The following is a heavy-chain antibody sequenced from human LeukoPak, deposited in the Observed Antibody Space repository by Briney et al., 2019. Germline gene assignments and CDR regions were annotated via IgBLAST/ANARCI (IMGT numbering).Heavy chain of an antibody. CDR3: AKMLTYYYDSSGQDY. Sequence: GGSLRLSCAASGFTFSSYWMSWVRQAPGKGLEWVANIKRDGSEKYYVDSVKGRFTISRDNAKNSLYLQMNSLRAEDTAVYYCAKMLTYYYDSSGQDYWGQGTLVTVSS. CDR1: GFTFSSYW. CDR2: IKRDGSEK. V-gene: IGHV3-7*03. J-gene: IGHJ4*02. D-gene: IGHD3-22*01.